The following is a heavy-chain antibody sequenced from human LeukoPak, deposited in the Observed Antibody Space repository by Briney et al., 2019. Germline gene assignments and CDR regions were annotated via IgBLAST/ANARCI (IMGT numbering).Heavy chain of an antibody. CDR3: ARTGGGVLELLSYYFDY. J-gene: IGHJ4*02. V-gene: IGHV4-4*07. CDR2: IYTSGST. Sequence: SETLSLTCTVSGGSISSYYWSWIRQPAGKGLEWIGRIYTSGSTNYNPSLKSRVTMSVDTSKNQFSLKLSSVTAADMAVYYCARTGGGVLELLSYYFDYWGQGTLVTVSS. CDR1: GGSISSYY. D-gene: IGHD1-7*01.